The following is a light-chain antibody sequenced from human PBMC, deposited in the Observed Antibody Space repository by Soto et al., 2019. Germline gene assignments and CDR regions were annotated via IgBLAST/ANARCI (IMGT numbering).Light chain of an antibody. J-gene: IGKJ5*01. V-gene: IGKV3-11*01. CDR2: DTS. CDR3: QQRSNRPLT. Sequence: EIVLTQSPATLSLSPGERDTLSCRASQSVSSYLAWYQQKPGQAPRLLIYDTSIRASGIPARFSGSGSGTDFTLTISSLDPEDFAVYYCQQRSNRPLTFGQGTRLEIK. CDR1: QSVSSY.